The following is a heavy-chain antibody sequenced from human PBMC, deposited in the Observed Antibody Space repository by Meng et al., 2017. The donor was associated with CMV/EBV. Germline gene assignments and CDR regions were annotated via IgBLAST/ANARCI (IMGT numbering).Heavy chain of an antibody. D-gene: IGHD3-10*01. CDR2: ISSSGSTI. J-gene: IGHJ4*02. V-gene: IGHV3-11*01. CDR3: ARDQILWFGEPLRELDY. Sequence: GESLKISCAASGFTFSDYYMSWIRQAPGKGLEWVSYISSSGSTIYYADSVKGRFTISRDNAKNSLYLQMNSLRAEDTAVYYCARDQILWFGEPLRELDYWGQGTLVTVSS. CDR1: GFTFSDYY.